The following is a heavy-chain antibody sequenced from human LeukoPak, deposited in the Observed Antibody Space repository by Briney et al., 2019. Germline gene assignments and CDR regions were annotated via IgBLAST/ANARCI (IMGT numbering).Heavy chain of an antibody. CDR1: GFTSSSYW. J-gene: IGHJ4*02. Sequence: PGGSLRLSCAASGFTSSSYWMSWVRQAPGKGLEWVANIKQDGSEKYYVDSVKGRFTISRDNAKNSLYLQMNSLRAEDTAVYYCAKDGWLESGRTPFYFDSWGQGTLVTVSS. CDR3: AKDGWLESGRTPFYFDS. V-gene: IGHV3-7*01. CDR2: IKQDGSEK. D-gene: IGHD3-10*01.